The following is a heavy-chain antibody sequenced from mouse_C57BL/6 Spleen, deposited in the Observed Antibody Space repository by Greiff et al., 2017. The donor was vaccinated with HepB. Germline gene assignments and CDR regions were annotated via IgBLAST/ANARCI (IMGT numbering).Heavy chain of an antibody. D-gene: IGHD1-1*01. CDR3: ARRYGSRHWYFDV. V-gene: IGHV1-82*01. CDR1: GYAFSSSW. Sequence: QVQLQQSGPELVKPGASVKISCKASGYAFSSSWMNWVKQRPGKGLEWIGRIYPGDGDTNYNGKFKGKATLTADKSSSTAYMQLSSLTSEDSAVYFWARRYGSRHWYFDVWGTGTTVTVSS. J-gene: IGHJ1*03. CDR2: IYPGDGDT.